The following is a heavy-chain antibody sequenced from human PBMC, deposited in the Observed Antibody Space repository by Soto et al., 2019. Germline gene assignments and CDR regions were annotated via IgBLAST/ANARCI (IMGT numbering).Heavy chain of an antibody. V-gene: IGHV3-74*01. D-gene: IGHD1-7*01. CDR3: ARSLPGTYGAFDL. CDR1: EFTFRSYW. Sequence: GGSLRLSCAASEFTFRSYWMHWVRQSPGKGLVWVSRISGDGSSTNYADSVKGRFTISRDNAKNTVCLQIDSLRAEDTAVYYCARSLPGTYGAFDLWGQGTMVTVSS. J-gene: IGHJ3*01. CDR2: ISGDGSST.